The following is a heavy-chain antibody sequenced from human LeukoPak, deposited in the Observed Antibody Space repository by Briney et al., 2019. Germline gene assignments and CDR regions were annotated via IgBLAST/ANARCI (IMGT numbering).Heavy chain of an antibody. Sequence: GGSLRLSCAASGFTFSTYTMHWVRQAPGKGLDWVSGIVGSNGKTYYADSVKGRFTISRDNSKNTLYLQMNSLRAEDTAVYFCAKDYRPDGYNDLDYWGQGTQVTASS. CDR2: IVGSNGKT. CDR1: GFTFSTYT. J-gene: IGHJ4*02. CDR3: AKDYRPDGYNDLDY. V-gene: IGHV3-23*01. D-gene: IGHD5-24*01.